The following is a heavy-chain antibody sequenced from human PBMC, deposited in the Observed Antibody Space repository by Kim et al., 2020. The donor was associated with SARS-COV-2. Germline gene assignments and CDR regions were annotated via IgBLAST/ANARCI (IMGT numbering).Heavy chain of an antibody. D-gene: IGHD5-12*01. J-gene: IGHJ4*02. Sequence: NKNPSLRSRVTLSRDTSKNHFSLGLSSVTAADTAVYYCARGGYGGFDECWGQGPLVTVSS. CDR3: ARGGYGGFDEC. V-gene: IGHV4-61*03.